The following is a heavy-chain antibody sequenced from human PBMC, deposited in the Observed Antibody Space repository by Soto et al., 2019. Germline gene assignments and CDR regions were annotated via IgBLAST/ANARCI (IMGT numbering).Heavy chain of an antibody. Sequence: SETLSLTCTVSGGSISSYYWSWIRQPPGKGLEWIGYIYYSGSTNYNPSLKSRVTISVDTSKNQFSLKLSSVTAADTAVYYCAREDYDFWSGPRTVGPYYYYMDVWGKGTTVTVSS. V-gene: IGHV4-59*01. CDR1: GGSISSYY. CDR2: IYYSGST. CDR3: AREDYDFWSGPRTVGPYYYYMDV. J-gene: IGHJ6*03. D-gene: IGHD3-3*01.